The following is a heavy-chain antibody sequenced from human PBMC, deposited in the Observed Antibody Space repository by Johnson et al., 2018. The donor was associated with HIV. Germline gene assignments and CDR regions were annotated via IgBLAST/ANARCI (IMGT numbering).Heavy chain of an antibody. CDR2: ISSSGSTI. Sequence: VQLVESGGGVVRPGGSLRLSCAASGFTFDDYGMSWVRQAPGKGLERVSYISSSGSTIYYADSVKGRFTISRDNAKNSLYLQMNSLRAEDTAVYYCARSYSSSSHDAFDIWGQGTMVTVSS. CDR1: GFTFDDYG. D-gene: IGHD6-6*01. V-gene: IGHV3-48*04. CDR3: ARSYSSSSHDAFDI. J-gene: IGHJ3*02.